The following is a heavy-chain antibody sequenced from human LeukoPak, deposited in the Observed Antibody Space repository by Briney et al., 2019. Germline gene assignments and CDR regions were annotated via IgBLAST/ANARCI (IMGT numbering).Heavy chain of an antibody. J-gene: IGHJ1*01. Sequence: GGSLRLSCAASGFTFSSYAMHWVRQAPGKGLEWVAVISYDGSNKYYADSVKGRFTISRDNSKNTLYLQMNSLRAGNTAVYYCAKDSSLVGATLRSAEYFQHWGQGTLVTVSS. CDR3: AKDSSLVGATLRSAEYFQH. D-gene: IGHD1-26*01. CDR2: ISYDGSNK. CDR1: GFTFSSYA. V-gene: IGHV3-30-3*01.